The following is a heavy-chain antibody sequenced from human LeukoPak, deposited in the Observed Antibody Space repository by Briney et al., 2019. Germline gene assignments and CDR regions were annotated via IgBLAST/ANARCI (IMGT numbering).Heavy chain of an antibody. V-gene: IGHV3-30*18. D-gene: IGHD2-15*01. J-gene: IGHJ4*02. CDR1: GFTFGSYG. Sequence: GRSLRLSCAASGFTFGSYGMPWIRQAPGKGLERVAVTSHDGSNTYYVDSVKGRFIISRDNSKNTLYLQMNSLRVEDTAVYYCAKDPSLGDCSGGSCYPPDFWGQGTLVTVSS. CDR3: AKDPSLGDCSGGSCYPPDF. CDR2: TSHDGSNT.